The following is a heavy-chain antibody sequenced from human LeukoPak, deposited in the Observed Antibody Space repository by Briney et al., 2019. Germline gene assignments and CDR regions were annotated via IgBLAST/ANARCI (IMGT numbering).Heavy chain of an antibody. CDR3: ARKPNYHDSSGYQPQYFDY. J-gene: IGHJ4*02. D-gene: IGHD3-22*01. CDR1: GGSFSGYY. CDR2: INHSGST. V-gene: IGHV4-34*01. Sequence: SETLSLTCAVYGGSFSGYYWSWIRQPPGKGLEWIGEINHSGSTNYNPSLKSRVTISVDTSKNQFSLKLSSVTAADTAVYYCARKPNYHDSSGYQPQYFDYWGQGTLVTVSS.